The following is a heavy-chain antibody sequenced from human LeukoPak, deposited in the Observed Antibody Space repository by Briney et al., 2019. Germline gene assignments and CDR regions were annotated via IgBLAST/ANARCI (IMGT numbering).Heavy chain of an antibody. CDR2: IYYSGST. CDR3: AREGDVDTAMVGY. D-gene: IGHD5-18*01. Sequence: SDTLSLTCTVSGGSISSSSYYWGWIRQPPGKGLEWIGSIYYSGSTYYNPSLKSRVTISVDTSKNQFSLKLTSVTAADTAVYYCAREGDVDTAMVGYWGQGTLVTVSS. CDR1: GGSISSSSYY. J-gene: IGHJ4*02. V-gene: IGHV4-39*07.